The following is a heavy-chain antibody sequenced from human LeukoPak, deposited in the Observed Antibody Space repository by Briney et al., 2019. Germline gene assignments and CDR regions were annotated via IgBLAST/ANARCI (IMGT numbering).Heavy chain of an antibody. CDR3: AKSGAARFDY. Sequence: GGSLRLSCAASGFTVKNNYMSWVRQAPGKGLECVSITYSGDSTYYADSVKGRFTISRDNAKNSLYLQMNSLRAEDTAAYYCAKSGAARFDYWGQGTLVTVSS. CDR1: GFTVKNNY. D-gene: IGHD6-6*01. V-gene: IGHV3-53*01. CDR2: TYSGDST. J-gene: IGHJ4*02.